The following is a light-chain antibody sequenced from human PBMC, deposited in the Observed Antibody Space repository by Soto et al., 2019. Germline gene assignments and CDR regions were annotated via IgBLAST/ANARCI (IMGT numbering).Light chain of an antibody. Sequence: QSVLTQPASVSGSPGQSSTIACTGTSSDVGGYHYVSWYQQHPGKAPKVMIYDVTDRPSGVSNRFSGSKSGDTASLTISGLQAEDEADYYCSSYTSSTTLVFGGGTKLTVL. J-gene: IGLJ2*01. CDR2: DVT. CDR1: SSDVGGYHY. CDR3: SSYTSSTTLV. V-gene: IGLV2-14*01.